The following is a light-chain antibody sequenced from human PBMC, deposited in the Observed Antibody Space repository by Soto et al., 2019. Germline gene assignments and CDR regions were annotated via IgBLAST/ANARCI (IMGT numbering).Light chain of an antibody. J-gene: IGKJ1*01. V-gene: IGKV3-20*01. CDR3: HQYGTSPWT. CDR2: GAS. CDR1: QSGSSSY. Sequence: IALTQSPGTLYLSPGERATISCRASQSGSSSYLAWYQQKPGQAPRLLIYGASSRATGIPDMFSGSGSGTDFTLTISRLEPEDFAVYYCHQYGTSPWTFGQGTKVDIK.